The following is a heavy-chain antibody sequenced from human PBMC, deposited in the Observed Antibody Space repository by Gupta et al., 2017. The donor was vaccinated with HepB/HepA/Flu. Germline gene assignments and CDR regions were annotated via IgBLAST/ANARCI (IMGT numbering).Heavy chain of an antibody. J-gene: IGHJ4*02. Sequence: QMQLQESGPGLVEASETLSLTCTVSGGPMNSKTDYWGWIRQPPGKGLEWIGSIYYSGGTHYNPSLDSRATISIDTSMNQFSLKLRSVTAADTAIYSCALDRAGTMLDFWGQGILVTVSS. CDR3: ALDRAGTMLDF. V-gene: IGHV4-39*01. D-gene: IGHD3-10*02. CDR1: GGPMNSKTDY. CDR2: IYYSGGT.